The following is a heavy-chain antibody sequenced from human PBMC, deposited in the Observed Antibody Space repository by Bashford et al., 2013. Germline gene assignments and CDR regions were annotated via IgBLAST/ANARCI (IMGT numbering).Heavy chain of an antibody. D-gene: IGHD3-10*01. CDR3: ARDYFDYGSGSYYRFFGFDY. CDR2: IKQDGSEK. Sequence: GGSLRLSCAASGFTFSSYWMSWVRQAPGKGLEWVANIKQDGSEKYYADSVKGRFTISRDNAKNSLYLQMNSLRAEDTAVYYCARDYFDYGSGSYYRFFGFDYWGQGTLVTVSS. CDR1: GFTFSSYW. V-gene: IGHV3-7*01. J-gene: IGHJ4*02.